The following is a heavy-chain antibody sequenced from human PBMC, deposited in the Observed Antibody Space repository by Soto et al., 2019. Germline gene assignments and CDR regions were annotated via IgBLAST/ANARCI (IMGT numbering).Heavy chain of an antibody. CDR1: GGTISSYA. CDR3: ARGLSADS. V-gene: IGHV1-69*06. Sequence: QVKRVQSGAEVKKPGSSAEVSCKASGGTISSYAINWVRQAPGQGLEWMGAIIPFFGAPKLAQKFQGRVTITADKSTNTAYMELSSLRSEDTAIYYCARGLSADSWGQGTLVTVSS. J-gene: IGHJ4*02. D-gene: IGHD3-10*01. CDR2: IIPFFGAP.